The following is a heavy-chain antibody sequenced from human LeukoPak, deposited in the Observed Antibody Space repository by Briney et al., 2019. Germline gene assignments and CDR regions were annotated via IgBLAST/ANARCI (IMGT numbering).Heavy chain of an antibody. J-gene: IGHJ4*02. CDR3: ARDPEGRSPPLYYFDY. V-gene: IGHV3-30-3*01. CDR1: GFTFSSYA. Sequence: GRSLRLSCAASGFTFSSYAMHWVRQAPGKGLEWVAVISYDGSNKYYADSVKGRFTISRDNSKNTLYLQMNSLRAEDTAVCYCARDPEGRSPPLYYFDYWGQGTLVTVSS. D-gene: IGHD3-10*01. CDR2: ISYDGSNK.